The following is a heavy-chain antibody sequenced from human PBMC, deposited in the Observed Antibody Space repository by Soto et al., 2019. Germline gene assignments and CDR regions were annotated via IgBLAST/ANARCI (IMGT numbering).Heavy chain of an antibody. CDR2: IYISGTT. J-gene: IGHJ4*02. CDR1: GVSIGSGDYY. V-gene: IGHV4-30-4*01. CDR3: ARVPRPYSFSYDD. D-gene: IGHD5-12*01. Sequence: QAQLQESGPGLVKPSQTLSLTCNVSGVSIGSGDYYWSWIRQPPGKGLEWIGYIYISGTTYYNPSLKSRLTISLDTSRNVFSLKLRSVTAADTAVYYCARVPRPYSFSYDDWGQGTLVTVSS.